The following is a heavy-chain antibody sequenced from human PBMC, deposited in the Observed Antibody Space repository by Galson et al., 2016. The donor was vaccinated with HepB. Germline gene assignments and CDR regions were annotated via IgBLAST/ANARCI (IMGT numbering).Heavy chain of an antibody. V-gene: IGHV4-4*07. Sequence: YNPSLRSRVTMSIDTAKNQFSLRLTSVTAADTAVYYCARASTALFDYWGQGILVTVSS. D-gene: IGHD4-11*01. CDR3: ARASTALFDY. J-gene: IGHJ4*02.